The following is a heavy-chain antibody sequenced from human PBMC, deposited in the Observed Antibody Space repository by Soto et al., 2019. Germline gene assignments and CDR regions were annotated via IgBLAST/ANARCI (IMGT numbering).Heavy chain of an antibody. D-gene: IGHD6-13*01. CDR2: IYYSGST. CDR1: GGSISSGDYY. CDR3: DNAYSSSWYWFDP. Sequence: PSETLSLTCTVSGGSISSGDYYWSWIRQPPGKGLEWIGYIYYSGSTYYNPSLKSRVTISVDTSKNQFSLKLSSVTAADTAVYYCDNAYSSSWYWFDPWGQGTLVTVSS. V-gene: IGHV4-30-4*01. J-gene: IGHJ5*02.